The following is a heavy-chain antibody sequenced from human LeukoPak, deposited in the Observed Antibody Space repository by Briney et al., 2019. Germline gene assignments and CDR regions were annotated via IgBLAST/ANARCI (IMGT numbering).Heavy chain of an antibody. CDR2: ISGSGGST. CDR3: TRLVGAND. D-gene: IGHD1-26*01. CDR1: GFTFSSYA. Sequence: GGSLRLSCAASGFTFSSYALGWVRQAPGKGLEWVSAISGSGGSTYYADSVKGRFTISRDNSKNTLYLQMNSMKTEDTAVYYCTRLVGANDWGQGTLVTVSS. V-gene: IGHV3-23*01. J-gene: IGHJ4*02.